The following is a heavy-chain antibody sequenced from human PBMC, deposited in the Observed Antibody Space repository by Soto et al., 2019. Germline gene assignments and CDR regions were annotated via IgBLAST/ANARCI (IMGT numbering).Heavy chain of an antibody. CDR2: INPESGNP. D-gene: IGHD2-15*01. CDR1: GYTFTDYY. V-gene: IGHV1-2*02. Sequence: QVQMVQSGAEVKKPGDSVKVSCKASGYTFTDYYMHWVRQAPGQGFEWVGGINPESGNPKYVTKFQGRVTVTRDTSTSTAYMELNRLTSDDTAVYYCASEDCRNTNCLKGFDYWGQGTLVTVSS. CDR3: ASEDCRNTNCLKGFDY. J-gene: IGHJ4*02.